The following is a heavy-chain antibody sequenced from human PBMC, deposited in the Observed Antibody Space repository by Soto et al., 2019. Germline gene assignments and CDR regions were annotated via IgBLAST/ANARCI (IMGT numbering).Heavy chain of an antibody. J-gene: IGHJ4*02. Sequence: EVQLLESGGSLVQPGGSLRLSCAASGFTLRSSDMSWVRQAPDKGLEGVAGISVSDGDGHYYADPVKGRFTISRDISENTLYLQMSSLRIEDTAVYYCASPPRATVTDNIFDFWGQGTLVTVSS. D-gene: IGHD4-17*01. CDR1: GFTLRSSD. CDR3: ASPPRATVTDNIFDF. V-gene: IGHV3-23*01. CDR2: ISVSDGDG.